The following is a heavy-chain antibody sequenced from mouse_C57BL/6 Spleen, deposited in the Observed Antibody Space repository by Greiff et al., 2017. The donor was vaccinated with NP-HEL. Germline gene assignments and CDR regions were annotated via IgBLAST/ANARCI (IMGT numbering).Heavy chain of an antibody. CDR1: GYAFSSSW. CDR3: ARWGYDYDGRRSMDY. Sequence: QVQLQQSGPELVKPGASLKISCKASGYAFSSSWMNWVKQRPGKGLEWIGRIYPGDGDTNYNGKFKGKATLTADKSSSTSYMQLSSLTSEDSAVYFCARWGYDYDGRRSMDYWGQGTSVTVSS. CDR2: IYPGDGDT. V-gene: IGHV1-82*01. D-gene: IGHD2-4*01. J-gene: IGHJ4*01.